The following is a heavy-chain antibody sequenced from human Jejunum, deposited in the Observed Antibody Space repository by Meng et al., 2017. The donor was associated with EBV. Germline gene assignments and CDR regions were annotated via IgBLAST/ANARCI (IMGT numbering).Heavy chain of an antibody. CDR3: ARVAYDEAFAGWFDP. CDR1: GGSFSGYY. V-gene: IGHV4-34*01. CDR2: INHGDRT. D-gene: IGHD5-12*01. Sequence: VQLGQWGAGLLKPSETLSLTCVVTGGSFSGYYWTWIRQPPGKRLERIGEINHGDRTNYNPSLKSRVTVSVDTSKNQFSLRLTSVTDADTAVYYCARVAYDEAFAGWFDPWGQGTLVTVSS. J-gene: IGHJ5*02.